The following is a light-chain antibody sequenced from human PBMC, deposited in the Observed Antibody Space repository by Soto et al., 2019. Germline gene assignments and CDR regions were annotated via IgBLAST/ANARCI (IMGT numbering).Light chain of an antibody. J-gene: IGKJ4*01. CDR3: QQSYGTPLT. CDR1: QSISNY. V-gene: IGKV1-39*01. CDR2: AAS. Sequence: DMAMTQAPSSLSASVGDRVTITCRASQSISNYLNWYQHKPGKVPKLLIYAASSLQSGVPTRLSGSGSGTDFTLTINSLQPEDFATYYCQQSYGTPLTFGGGTKIEIK.